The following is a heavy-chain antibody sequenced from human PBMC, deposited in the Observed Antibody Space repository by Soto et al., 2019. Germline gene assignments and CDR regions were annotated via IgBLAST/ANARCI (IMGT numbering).Heavy chain of an antibody. Sequence: DVQLLESGGGLVQPGGGSLRLSCEASGFSFSEYSMSWVRQSPGKGLEWVSGISATGESRHYAQAVRGRFAISRDNSRNTLYLQMSSPSAGDTAVYSFSKSRGDFWAPSCFHLWGLGTMVTVSS. V-gene: IGHV3-23*01. CDR3: SKSRGDFWAPSCFHL. J-gene: IGHJ3*01. D-gene: IGHD3-10*01. CDR1: GFSFSEYS. CDR2: ISATGESR.